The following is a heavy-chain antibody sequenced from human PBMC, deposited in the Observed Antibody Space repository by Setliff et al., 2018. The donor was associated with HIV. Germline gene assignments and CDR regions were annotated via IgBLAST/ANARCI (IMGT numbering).Heavy chain of an antibody. CDR2: IFTSGGT. CDR1: SSISSGGYY. CDR3: ARMRLDGGYSYDY. Sequence: PSETLSLTCSVSSSISSGGYYWTWIRQPAGKGLDWVGHIFTSGGTNYNPSLKSRVTISVDTSKNLFSLKLSSVTAADTGVYYCARMRLDGGYSYDYWGQGTLVTVSS. J-gene: IGHJ4*02. D-gene: IGHD5-12*01. V-gene: IGHV4-61*09.